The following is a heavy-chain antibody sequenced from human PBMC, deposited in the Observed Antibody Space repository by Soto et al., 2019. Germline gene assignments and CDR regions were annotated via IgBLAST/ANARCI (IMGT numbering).Heavy chain of an antibody. J-gene: IGHJ4*02. Sequence: EVQLVESGGGLVQPGGSLRLSCAASGFTVSSNHMSWVRQAPGKGLEWVSVIYSGGSTYYTDSVKGRFTISRDNSKNTLYLQINSLRAEDTAVYYCARDGVTVVRRLITPFASWGQGTLVPVSS. V-gene: IGHV3-66*01. CDR1: GFTVSSNH. D-gene: IGHD3-10*01. CDR3: ARDGVTVVRRLITPFAS. CDR2: IYSGGST.